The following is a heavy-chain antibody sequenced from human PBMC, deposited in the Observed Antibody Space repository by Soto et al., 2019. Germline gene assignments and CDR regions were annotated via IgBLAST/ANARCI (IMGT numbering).Heavy chain of an antibody. CDR3: ASGIAAAGGDY. CDR2: INHSGST. D-gene: IGHD6-13*01. CDR1: GGSFSGYY. J-gene: IGHJ4*02. Sequence: QVQLQQWGAGLLKPSETLSLTCAVYGGSFSGYYWGWIRQPPGKGLEGIGEINHSGSTNYNPSLKSRVTISVDTSKNQFSLKLSSVTAADTAVYYCASGIAAAGGDYWGQGTLVTVSS. V-gene: IGHV4-34*01.